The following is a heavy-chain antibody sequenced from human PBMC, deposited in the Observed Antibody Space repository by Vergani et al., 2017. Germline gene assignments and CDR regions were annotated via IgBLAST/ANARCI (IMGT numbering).Heavy chain of an antibody. D-gene: IGHD5-12*01. CDR3: AKANPRNSGYDYLYYYHAMDV. CDR2: ISGSGGST. Sequence: EVQLVESGGGLVKRGGSLRLSCAASGFTFNHYAMNWVRQAPGKGLEWVSGISGSGGSTYYAGSVKGRFTISRDSSKNTLYLQMNSLSAGDTAVYYCAKANPRNSGYDYLYYYHAMDVWGQGTTVTVSS. CDR1: GFTFNHYA. V-gene: IGHV3-23*04. J-gene: IGHJ6*02.